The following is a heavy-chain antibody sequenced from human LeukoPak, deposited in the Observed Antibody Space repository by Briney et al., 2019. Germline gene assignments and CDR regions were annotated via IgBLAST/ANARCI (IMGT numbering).Heavy chain of an antibody. V-gene: IGHV1-8*02. CDR3: ARGLRLGELSLDY. J-gene: IGHJ4*02. D-gene: IGHD3-16*02. CDR2: MNPNSGNT. Sequence: ASVKVSCKASGYTFSTYDINWVRQAAGQGLEWMGWMNPNSGNTGYAQKFQGRVTMTRNTSISTAYMELSSLRSEDTAVYYCARGLRLGELSLDYWGQGTLVTVSS. CDR1: GYTFSTYD.